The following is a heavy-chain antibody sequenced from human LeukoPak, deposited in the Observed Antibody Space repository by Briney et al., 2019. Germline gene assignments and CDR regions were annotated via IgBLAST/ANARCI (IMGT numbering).Heavy chain of an antibody. V-gene: IGHV4-59*01. CDR3: ARLGAYYDFWSGYRYFDY. D-gene: IGHD3-3*01. Sequence: SETLSLTFTVSGGSISSYYWSWIRQPPGKGLEWIGYIYYSGSTNYNPSLKSRVTISVDTSKNQFSLKLSSVTAADTAVYYCARLGAYYDFWSGYRYFDYWGQGTLVTVSS. CDR2: IYYSGST. J-gene: IGHJ4*02. CDR1: GGSISSYY.